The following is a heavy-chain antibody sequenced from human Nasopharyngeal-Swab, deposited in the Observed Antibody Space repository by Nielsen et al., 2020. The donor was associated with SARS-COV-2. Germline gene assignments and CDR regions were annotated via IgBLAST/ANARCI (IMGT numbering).Heavy chain of an antibody. V-gene: IGHV1-69*01. CDR2: FIPIFGTA. Sequence: WVRQAPGLGLEWLGGFIPIFGTANYAQKFQGRVTITADESTSTAYMELSSLRSEDTAVYYCARGFWGRTTGTTRYDAFDIWGQGTMVTVSS. CDR3: ARGFWGRTTGTTRYDAFDI. J-gene: IGHJ3*02. D-gene: IGHD1-1*01.